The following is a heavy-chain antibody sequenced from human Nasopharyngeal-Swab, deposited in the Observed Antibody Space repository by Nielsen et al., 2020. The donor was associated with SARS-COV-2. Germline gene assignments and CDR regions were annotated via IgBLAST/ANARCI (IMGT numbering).Heavy chain of an antibody. Sequence: WVLQAPGQGLEWMGIINPGGGSARYSQNFQGRVTMTRDTSTNTVYMELYSLTSEDTAVYYCARGGDPREVVAATDCFDPWGQGTLVTVSS. CDR3: ARGGDPREVVAATDCFDP. V-gene: IGHV1-46*01. D-gene: IGHD2-15*01. J-gene: IGHJ5*02. CDR2: INPGGGSA.